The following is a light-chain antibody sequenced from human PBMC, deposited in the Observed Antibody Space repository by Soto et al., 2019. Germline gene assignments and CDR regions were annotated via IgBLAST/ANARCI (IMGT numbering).Light chain of an antibody. Sequence: QSVLTQPPSVSAAPGQRVTISCSGSSSNIGSHYVSWYQHLPGTAPKLLIYDNNKRPSGIPDRFSGSQSGTSATLGITGLQTGDEADYYCGTWDSGLSAVFGGGTKVTVL. J-gene: IGLJ2*01. CDR3: GTWDSGLSAV. CDR1: SSNIGSHY. CDR2: DNN. V-gene: IGLV1-51*01.